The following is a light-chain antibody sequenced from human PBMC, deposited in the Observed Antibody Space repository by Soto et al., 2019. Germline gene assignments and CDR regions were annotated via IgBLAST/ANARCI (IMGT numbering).Light chain of an antibody. CDR1: QGISSY. CDR3: QQLNSFPIT. V-gene: IGKV1-9*01. CDR2: AAS. J-gene: IGKJ5*01. Sequence: DIQLTQSPSFLSASVGDRVTITCRASQGISSYLAWYQQKPGKARKLLIYAASTLQSGVPSRFSGSGSGTEFTLTIRSLQPEDFATYYCQQLNSFPITFGQGPRLEIK.